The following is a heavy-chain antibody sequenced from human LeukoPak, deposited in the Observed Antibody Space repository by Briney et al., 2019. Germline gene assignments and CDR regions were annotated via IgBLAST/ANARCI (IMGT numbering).Heavy chain of an antibody. CDR2: IDSDTYGNTI. J-gene: IGHJ5*02. D-gene: IGHD1-26*01. Sequence: GGSLRLSCAASGFTLSSYSMNWVRQAPGKGLEWISYIDSDTYGNTIYYPHTVKGRFTISRDNAKNSLYLQMDSLRDEDTAVYYCAKDPWEGPTKTWGSWFDPWGQGTLVTVSS. V-gene: IGHV3-48*02. CDR3: AKDPWEGPTKTWGSWFDP. CDR1: GFTLSSYS.